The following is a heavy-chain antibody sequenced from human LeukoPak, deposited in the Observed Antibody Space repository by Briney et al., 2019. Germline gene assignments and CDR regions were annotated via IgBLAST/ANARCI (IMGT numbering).Heavy chain of an antibody. CDR3: ARHMTTANNWFDP. Sequence: ASVKVSCKASGYIFTGYYMHWVRQAPGQGLEWMGWINPSSGGTNYAQKFQGRVTMTRDTSISTAYMELSRLISDDTAVYYCARHMTTANNWFDPWGQGTLVTVPS. D-gene: IGHD4-17*01. J-gene: IGHJ5*02. V-gene: IGHV1-2*02. CDR1: GYIFTGYY. CDR2: INPSSGGT.